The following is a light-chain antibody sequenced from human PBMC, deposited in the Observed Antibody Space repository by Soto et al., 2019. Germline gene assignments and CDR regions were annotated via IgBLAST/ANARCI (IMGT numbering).Light chain of an antibody. CDR3: QQYNSWPRA. Sequence: EIVMTQSPASLSVSPGERATLSCRASQSVSSNLAWYQQKPGQAPRLLIYGASTRATGIPARFSGSGSGTQCHLPSSTPQSEDFALYYCQQYNSWPRAFGQGTKVEIK. J-gene: IGKJ1*01. CDR2: GAS. V-gene: IGKV3-15*01. CDR1: QSVSSN.